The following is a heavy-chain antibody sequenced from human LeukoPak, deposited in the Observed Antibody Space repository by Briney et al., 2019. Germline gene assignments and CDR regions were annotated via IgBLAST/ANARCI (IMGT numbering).Heavy chain of an antibody. Sequence: PSETLSLTCAVYGGSFSGYYWSWIRQPPGKGLEWIGYIYHSGSTNYNPSLKSRVTISVDTSKNQFSLKLSSVTAADTAVYYCARSKNLDYWGQGTLVTVSS. V-gene: IGHV4-59*08. CDR3: ARSKNLDY. J-gene: IGHJ4*02. CDR1: GGSFSGYY. CDR2: IYHSGST.